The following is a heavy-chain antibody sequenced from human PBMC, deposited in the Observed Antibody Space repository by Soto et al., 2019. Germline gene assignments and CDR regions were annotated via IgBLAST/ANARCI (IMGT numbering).Heavy chain of an antibody. CDR2: IIPIFGTA. J-gene: IGHJ1*01. CDR3: ARDPLKAAAGHAEYFQH. D-gene: IGHD6-13*01. CDR1: GGTFSSYA. V-gene: IGHV1-69*13. Sequence: SVKVSCKASGGTFSSYAISWVRQAPGQGLEWMGGIIPIFGTANYAQKFQGKVTITADESTSTAYMELSSLRSEDTAVYYCARDPLKAAAGHAEYFQHWGQGTLVTVSS.